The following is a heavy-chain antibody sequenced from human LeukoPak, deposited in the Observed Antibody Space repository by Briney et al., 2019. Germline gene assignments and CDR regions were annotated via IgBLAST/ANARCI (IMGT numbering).Heavy chain of an antibody. Sequence: SETLSLTCAVYGGSFSGYYWSWIRQPPGKGLEWVGGIYYSGYTNYKSSLKSRVTISVDTSKNQFSLKLSSVTAADTAVYYCARTTMVRGTYYMDVWGKGTTVTVSS. CDR3: ARTTMVRGTYYMDV. J-gene: IGHJ6*03. D-gene: IGHD3-10*01. V-gene: IGHV4-59*01. CDR2: IYYSGYT. CDR1: GGSFSGYY.